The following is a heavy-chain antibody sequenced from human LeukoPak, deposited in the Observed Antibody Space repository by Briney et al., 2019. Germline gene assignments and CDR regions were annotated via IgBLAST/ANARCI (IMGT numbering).Heavy chain of an antibody. V-gene: IGHV3-53*04. CDR2: IHASGNT. CDR3: ARDSTDGGSYRLE. D-gene: IGHD3-16*02. J-gene: IGHJ4*02. CDR1: GFIVRTNY. Sequence: GGSLRLSCAASGFIVRTNYMSWIRQAPGRGLEWVSIIHASGNTYYAESVKGRFTISRHSSENMLSLQMNSLRPDDTAIYYCARDSTDGGSYRLEWGQGTLVTVSS.